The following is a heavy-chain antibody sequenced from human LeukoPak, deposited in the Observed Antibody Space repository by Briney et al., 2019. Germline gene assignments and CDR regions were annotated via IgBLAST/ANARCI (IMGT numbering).Heavy chain of an antibody. D-gene: IGHD6-13*01. Sequence: SEILSLTCTVSGGSISSSSYYWGWIRQPPGKGLEWIGSIYYSGSTYYNPSLKSRVTISVDTSKNQFSLKLSSVTAADTAVYYCARVVAALYYFDYWGQGTLVTVSS. CDR1: GGSISSSSYY. V-gene: IGHV4-39*07. CDR2: IYYSGST. J-gene: IGHJ4*02. CDR3: ARVVAALYYFDY.